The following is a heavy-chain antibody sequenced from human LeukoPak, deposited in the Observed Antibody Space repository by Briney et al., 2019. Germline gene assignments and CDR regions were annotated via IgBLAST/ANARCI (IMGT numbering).Heavy chain of an antibody. J-gene: IGHJ5*02. CDR1: GFTFSSYA. Sequence: GGSLRLSCAASGFTFSSYAMHWVRQAPGKGLEYVSAISSNGGSTYYANSVKGRFTISRDNSKNTLYLQMGSLRAEDMAVYYCARDSTVVTPGKLDPWGQGTLVTVSS. CDR2: ISSNGGST. D-gene: IGHD4-23*01. CDR3: ARDSTVVTPGKLDP. V-gene: IGHV3-64*01.